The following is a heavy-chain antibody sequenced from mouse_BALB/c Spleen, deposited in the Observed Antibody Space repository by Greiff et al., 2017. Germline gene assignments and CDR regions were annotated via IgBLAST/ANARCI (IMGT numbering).Heavy chain of an antibody. CDR1: GFNIKDYY. Sequence: VQLQQSGAELVRSGASVKLSCTASGFNIKDYYMHWVKQRPEQGLEWIGWIDPENGDTEYAPKFQGKATMTADTSSNTAYLQLSSLTSEDTAVYYCTRGVNYYGSSFFAYWGQGTLVTVSA. V-gene: IGHV14-4*02. CDR2: IDPENGDT. J-gene: IGHJ3*01. D-gene: IGHD1-1*01. CDR3: TRGVNYYGSSFFAY.